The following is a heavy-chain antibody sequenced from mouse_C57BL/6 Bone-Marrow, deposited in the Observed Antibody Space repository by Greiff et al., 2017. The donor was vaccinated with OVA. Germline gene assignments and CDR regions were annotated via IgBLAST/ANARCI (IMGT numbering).Heavy chain of an antibody. Sequence: EVKLQESGPGLVKPSQSLSLTCSITGYSITSGYYWNWIRQFPGNQLEWMGYISYDGSNNYNPSLKNRISITRDTSKNQFFLKLNSVTTEDTATYYCARGPSLRGQGTLVTVSA. J-gene: IGHJ3*01. V-gene: IGHV3-6*01. CDR2: ISYDGSN. CDR3: ARGPSL. CDR1: GYSITSGYY. D-gene: IGHD2-1*01.